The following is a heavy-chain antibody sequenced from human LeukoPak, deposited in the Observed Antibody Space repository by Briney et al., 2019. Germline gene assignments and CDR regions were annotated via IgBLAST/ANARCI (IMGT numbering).Heavy chain of an antibody. Sequence: AGGSLRLSCAASGFTFDDYAMHWVRQAPGKGLEWVSGISWNSGSIGYADSVKGRFTISRDNAKNSLYLQMNSLGAEDMALYYCAKGLEEWLEYYFDYWGQGTLVTVSS. CDR3: AKGLEEWLEYYFDY. D-gene: IGHD6-19*01. V-gene: IGHV3-9*03. CDR2: ISWNSGSI. CDR1: GFTFDDYA. J-gene: IGHJ4*02.